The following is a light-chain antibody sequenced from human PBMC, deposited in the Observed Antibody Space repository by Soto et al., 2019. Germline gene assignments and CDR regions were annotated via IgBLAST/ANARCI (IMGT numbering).Light chain of an antibody. CDR1: QSISSK. CDR2: GAS. J-gene: IGKJ4*01. V-gene: IGKV3-15*01. CDR3: QHYNNWPLT. Sequence: EIVLTQSPATLSVSPGERATLSCRASQSISSKLAWYQQKPGQAPRPVIYGASTRAIGIPARFSGSGSGTEFTLTITSLQSEDFAVYYCQHYNNWPLTFGGGTKVDIK.